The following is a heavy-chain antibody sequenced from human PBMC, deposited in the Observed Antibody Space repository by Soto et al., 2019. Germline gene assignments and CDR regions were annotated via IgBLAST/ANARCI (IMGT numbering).Heavy chain of an antibody. CDR1: GDSISNLDYF. D-gene: IGHD7-27*01. CDR2: IYKSATT. CDR3: ARGRYCLTGRCFPNWFDS. J-gene: IGHJ5*01. V-gene: IGHV4-30-4*01. Sequence: SETLSLTCSVSGDSISNLDYFWAWIRQPPGQSLEYIGYIYKSATTYYNPSLESRVAISVDTSKSQFSLNVTSVTAADTAVYFCARGRYCLTGRCFPNWFDSWGQGALVTVYS.